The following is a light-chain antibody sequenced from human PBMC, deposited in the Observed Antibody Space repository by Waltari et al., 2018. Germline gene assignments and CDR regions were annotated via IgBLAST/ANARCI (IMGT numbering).Light chain of an antibody. CDR3: QQRLNWPLT. V-gene: IGKV3-11*01. CDR2: DAS. CDR1: QSVTTH. J-gene: IGKJ5*01. Sequence: EIVLTQSPATLSLSPGETAILSCTASQSVTTHLGWYAQKPGQAPRLLIDDASSRATGIPARFSGSGSGTDFTLTISSLEPEDFAIYYCQQRLNWPLTFGQGTRLEIK.